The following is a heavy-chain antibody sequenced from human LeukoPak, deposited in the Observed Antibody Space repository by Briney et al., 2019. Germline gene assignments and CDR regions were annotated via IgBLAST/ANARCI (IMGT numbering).Heavy chain of an antibody. V-gene: IGHV3-23*01. D-gene: IGHD2/OR15-2a*01. CDR3: AKTFGLIDPFEH. CDR1: GFTFSNSA. J-gene: IGHJ4*02. Sequence: GGSLRLSCAASGFTFSNSARSWVRQAPGKGLEWVSSISDSGGNTYYADSVKGRFTISRDNSKNTLYVQMSSLRAEDTAVYYCAKTFGLIDPFEHWGQGNLVTVSS. CDR2: ISDSGGNT.